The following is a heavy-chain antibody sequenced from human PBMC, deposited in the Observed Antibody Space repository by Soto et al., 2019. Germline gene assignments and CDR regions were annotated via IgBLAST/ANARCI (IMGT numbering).Heavy chain of an antibody. CDR1: GYTITSND. Sequence: GASVKVSCKASGYTITSNDISWVRQATRQGLEWMGWISAYNGNTNYARKLQGRVTMTTDTSTSTAYMELRSLRSDDTAVYYCARDSLWFGELLAPFNWFDPWGQGTLVTVSS. CDR3: ARDSLWFGELLAPFNWFDP. CDR2: ISAYNGNT. D-gene: IGHD3-10*01. J-gene: IGHJ5*02. V-gene: IGHV1-18*01.